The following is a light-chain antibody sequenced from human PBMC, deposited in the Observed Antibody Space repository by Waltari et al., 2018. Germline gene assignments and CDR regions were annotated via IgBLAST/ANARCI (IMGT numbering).Light chain of an antibody. CDR2: DAT. J-gene: IGKJ4*01. V-gene: IGKV3-11*01. CDR3: QHRSSWPLT. CDR1: QSVNTY. Sequence: EIVLTQSPATLSLSPGERATLPCRASQSVNTYLAWYQQKPGQAPRLLIYDATNRATGIPARFSGSGSGTDFTLTISSLEPEDFAIYYCQHRSSWPLTFGGGTKVEIK.